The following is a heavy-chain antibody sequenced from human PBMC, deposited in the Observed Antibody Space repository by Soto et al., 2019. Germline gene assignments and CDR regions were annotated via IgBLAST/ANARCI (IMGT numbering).Heavy chain of an antibody. J-gene: IGHJ4*02. V-gene: IGHV4-34*01. CDR2: INHSGST. Sequence: QVQLQQWGAGLLKPSETLSLTCAVYGGSFSGYYWSWIRQPPGKGLEWIGEINHSGSTNYNPSLKSRVTQSVDTSKNQFSLKLSSVTAADTAVYYCARGRGRITVTTDYFDYWGQGTLVTVSS. D-gene: IGHD4-17*01. CDR1: GGSFSGYY. CDR3: ARGRGRITVTTDYFDY.